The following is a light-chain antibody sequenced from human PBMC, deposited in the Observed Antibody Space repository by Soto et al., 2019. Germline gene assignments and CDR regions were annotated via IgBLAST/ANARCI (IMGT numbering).Light chain of an antibody. V-gene: IGKV1-39*01. CDR3: QQSYTTPRT. Sequence: DIQMTQSPSSLSASVGDRVSVTCRASQSISTFLNWYQQRPGEAPKLLIYAASSLQSGVPSRFCGSGSGADFTLTIGSLQPEDFATYYCQQSYTTPRTFGQGTKVEVK. CDR1: QSISTF. J-gene: IGKJ1*01. CDR2: AAS.